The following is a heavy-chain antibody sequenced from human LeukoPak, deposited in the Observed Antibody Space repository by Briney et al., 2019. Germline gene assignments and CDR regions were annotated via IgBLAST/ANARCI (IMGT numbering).Heavy chain of an antibody. CDR2: INHSGST. J-gene: IGHJ4*02. CDR3: ASSSYDILTCYNDY. CDR1: GGSFSGYY. V-gene: IGHV4-34*01. D-gene: IGHD3-9*01. Sequence: SETLSLTCAVYGGSFSGYYWSWIRQPPGKGLEWIGEINHSGSTNYNPSLKSRVTISVDTSKNQFSLKLSSVTAADTAVYYFASSSYDILTCYNDYWGQGTMVTVSS.